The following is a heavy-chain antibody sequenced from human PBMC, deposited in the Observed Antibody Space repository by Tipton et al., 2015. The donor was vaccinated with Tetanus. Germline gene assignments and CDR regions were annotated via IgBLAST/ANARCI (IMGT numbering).Heavy chain of an antibody. V-gene: IGHV1-8*01. CDR2: INPDSGNT. CDR3: ARGPVMDFCTFLY. J-gene: IGHJ4*02. D-gene: IGHD2/OR15-2a*01. Sequence: QMQLVQSGAEKKKPGASVKVSCKTSGYTFTSYDINWVRQATGQGLEWMGGINPDSGNTGSAQNFQGRVTMTRHTSLNKAYMGLTGLTSEDQAVYYCARGPVMDFCTFLYWGQGNLVPVPS. CDR1: GYTFTSYD.